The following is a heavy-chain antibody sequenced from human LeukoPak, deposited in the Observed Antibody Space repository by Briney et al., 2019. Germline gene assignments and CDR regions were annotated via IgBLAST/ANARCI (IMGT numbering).Heavy chain of an antibody. Sequence: ASVTVSCKASGGTFSSYAISWVRQAPGQGLEWMGRIIPILGIANYAQKFQGRVTITVDKSTSTAYMELSSLRSEDTAVYYCAREIASGSYPYWGQGTLVTVSS. CDR3: AREIASGSYPY. CDR2: IIPILGIA. CDR1: GGTFSSYA. D-gene: IGHD1-26*01. V-gene: IGHV1-69*04. J-gene: IGHJ4*02.